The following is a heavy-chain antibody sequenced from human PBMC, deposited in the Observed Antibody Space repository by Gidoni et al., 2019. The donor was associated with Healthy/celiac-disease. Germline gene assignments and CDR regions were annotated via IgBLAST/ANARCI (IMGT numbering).Heavy chain of an antibody. J-gene: IGHJ5*02. CDR1: GFTFSSYA. CDR3: AKDRLSGYCSSTSCYFLENWFDP. V-gene: IGHV3-23*01. CDR2: ISGSGGST. D-gene: IGHD2-2*01. Sequence: EVQLLESGGGLVQPGGSLRLSCAASGFTFSSYAMSWFRQAPGKGLEWVAAISGSGGSTYYADSVKGRFTISRDNSKNTLYLQMNSLRAEDTAVYYCAKDRLSGYCSSTSCYFLENWFDPWGQGTLVTVSS.